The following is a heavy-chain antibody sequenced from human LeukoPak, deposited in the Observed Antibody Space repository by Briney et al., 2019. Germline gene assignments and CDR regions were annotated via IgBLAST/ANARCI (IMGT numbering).Heavy chain of an antibody. CDR1: GFTFTSSA. Sequence: GASVKVSCKASGFTFTSSAMQWVRQARGQRLEWIGWIVVGSGNTNYAQKFQERVTITRDMSTSTAYMELSSLRSEDTAVYYCARVPFVVVVAYPDYWGQGTLVTVSS. CDR3: ARVPFVVVVAYPDY. D-gene: IGHD2-15*01. J-gene: IGHJ4*02. V-gene: IGHV1-58*02. CDR2: IVVGSGNT.